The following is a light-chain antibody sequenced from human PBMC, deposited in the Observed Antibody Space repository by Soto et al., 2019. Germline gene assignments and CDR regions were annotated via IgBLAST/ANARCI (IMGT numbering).Light chain of an antibody. CDR1: QSVSSSY. V-gene: IGKV3-20*01. CDR3: LHYGSSPLVT. Sequence: ESVLTQSPGTLSLSPGERATLSCRASQSVSSSYLAWYQQKPGQAPRLLIYGASSRDTGIPDRFSGSGSGTDFTLTISRLEPEDFAVYYCLHYGSSPLVTFGQGTRLELK. J-gene: IGKJ5*01. CDR2: GAS.